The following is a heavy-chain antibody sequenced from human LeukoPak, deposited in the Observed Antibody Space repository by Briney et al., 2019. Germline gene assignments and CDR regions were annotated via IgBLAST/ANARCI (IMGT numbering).Heavy chain of an antibody. Sequence: GGSLRLSCAASGFTASSNYINWVRQAPGKVLEWVSLIYGSTSADYADSVKGRFTISRDTSMNTVYLQMNSLRAEDTAVYYCARLNFGDDYWGQGTLVTVSS. J-gene: IGHJ4*02. CDR2: IYGSTSA. CDR1: GFTASSNY. D-gene: IGHD4-17*01. V-gene: IGHV3-66*01. CDR3: ARLNFGDDY.